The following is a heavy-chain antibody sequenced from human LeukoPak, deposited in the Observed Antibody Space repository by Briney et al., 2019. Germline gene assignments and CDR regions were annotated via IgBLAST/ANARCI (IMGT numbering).Heavy chain of an antibody. D-gene: IGHD7-27*01. V-gene: IGHV1-46*01. Sequence: ASVKVSCKASGYTFTSYYMHWVRQAPGQGLEWMGIINPSGGSTSYAQKFQGRVTMTRDTSTSTVYMELSSLRSEDTAVYYCARGEMGPAGWGDAFDIWGQGTMVTVSS. CDR2: INPSGGST. J-gene: IGHJ3*02. CDR3: ARGEMGPAGWGDAFDI. CDR1: GYTFTSYY.